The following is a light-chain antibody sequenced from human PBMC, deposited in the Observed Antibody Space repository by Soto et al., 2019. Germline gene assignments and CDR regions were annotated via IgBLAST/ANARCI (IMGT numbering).Light chain of an antibody. CDR1: QRVSNNY. CDR3: QEYGSPGT. J-gene: IGKJ1*01. Sequence: NVLMQSSGTLSLSTGERATLSCKASQRVSNNYLSWDQPKPGQGPRLPIYGASNRATGIPDKFSGRGSGTDFTLTISRLGPADFAVYYCQEYGSPGTVGPGTKVDTK. CDR2: GAS. V-gene: IGKV3-20*01.